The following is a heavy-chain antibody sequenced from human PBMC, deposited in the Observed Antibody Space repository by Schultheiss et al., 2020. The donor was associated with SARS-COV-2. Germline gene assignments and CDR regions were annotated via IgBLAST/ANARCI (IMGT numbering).Heavy chain of an antibody. Sequence: SVKVSCKASGYTFTSYDTNWVRQATGQGLEWMGGIIPIFGTANYAQKFQGRVTITADESTSTAYMELSSLRSEDTAVYYCARGPDGYNAGRVDLWGQGTLVTVSS. V-gene: IGHV1-69*13. D-gene: IGHD5-24*01. CDR3: ARGPDGYNAGRVDL. CDR1: GYTFTSYD. J-gene: IGHJ5*02. CDR2: IIPIFGTA.